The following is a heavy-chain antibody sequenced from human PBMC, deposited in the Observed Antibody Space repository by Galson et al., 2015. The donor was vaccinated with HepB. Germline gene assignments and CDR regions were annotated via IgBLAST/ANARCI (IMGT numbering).Heavy chain of an antibody. V-gene: IGHV4-34*01. CDR2: INHSGST. CDR3: ARLGQQLVRVVIASRKYYFDY. D-gene: IGHD6-13*01. Sequence: ETLSLTCAVYGGSFSGYYWSWIRQPPGKGLEWIGEINHSGSTNYNPSLKSRVTISVDTSKNQFSLKLSSVTAADTAVYYCARLGQQLVRVVIASRKYYFDYWGQGTLVTVSS. CDR1: GGSFSGYY. J-gene: IGHJ4*02.